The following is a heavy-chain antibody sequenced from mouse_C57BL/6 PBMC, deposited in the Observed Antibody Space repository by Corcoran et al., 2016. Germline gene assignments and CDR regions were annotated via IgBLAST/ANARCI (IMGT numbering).Heavy chain of an antibody. Sequence: QIQLVQSGPELKKPGETVKNSCKDSGYTFTTYGMSWVKQAPGKGLKWMGWINTYSGVPTYADDFKGRFAFSLKTSASTAYLQINNIKNEDTATYFCARAMGYYGSSPWFAYWGQGTLVTVSA. J-gene: IGHJ3*01. CDR1: GYTFTTYG. D-gene: IGHD1-1*01. CDR3: ARAMGYYGSSPWFAY. V-gene: IGHV9-3*01. CDR2: INTYSGVP.